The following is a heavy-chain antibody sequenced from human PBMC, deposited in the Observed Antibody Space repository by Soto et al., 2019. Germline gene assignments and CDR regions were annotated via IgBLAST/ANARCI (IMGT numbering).Heavy chain of an antibody. CDR2: IRSKANSYAT. J-gene: IGHJ3*02. CDR1: GFTFSGSA. D-gene: IGHD3-3*01. V-gene: IGHV3-73*01. CDR3: TRPFYDFWSGSPETFDI. Sequence: GGSLRLSCAASGFTFSGSAMHWVRQASGKGLEWVGRIRSKANSYATAYAASVKGRFTISRDDSKNTAYLQMNSLKTEDTAVYYCTRPFYDFWSGSPETFDIWGQGTMVTVSS.